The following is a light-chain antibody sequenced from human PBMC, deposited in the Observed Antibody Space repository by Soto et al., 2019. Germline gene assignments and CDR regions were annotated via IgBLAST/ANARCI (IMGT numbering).Light chain of an antibody. CDR3: QQYGTSPWT. CDR1: QSFNSIY. CDR2: GAS. J-gene: IGKJ1*01. Sequence: EIVLTQSPGTLSLSPGERATLSCRASQSFNSIYLAWYQQKPGQAPRLLIYGASSRATGIPDRFSASGSGTDFSLTISRLEPEDFAVYYCQQYGTSPWTFGQGTKVDIK. V-gene: IGKV3-20*01.